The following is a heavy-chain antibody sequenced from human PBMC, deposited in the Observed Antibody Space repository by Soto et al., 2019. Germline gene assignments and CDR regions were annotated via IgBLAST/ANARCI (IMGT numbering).Heavy chain of an antibody. Sequence: QVQLVESGGGVVQPGRSLRLSCAASGFIFSRYSMHWVRQAPGKGLAWVAVISSDGSTKYYADSVKGRFTISRDNSKTTLFLQMNSLRPEDTAVYFCARARDIVVVPAILDNWGQGTLVTVSS. J-gene: IGHJ4*02. V-gene: IGHV3-30-3*01. CDR2: ISSDGSTK. D-gene: IGHD2-2*01. CDR3: ARARDIVVVPAILDN. CDR1: GFIFSRYS.